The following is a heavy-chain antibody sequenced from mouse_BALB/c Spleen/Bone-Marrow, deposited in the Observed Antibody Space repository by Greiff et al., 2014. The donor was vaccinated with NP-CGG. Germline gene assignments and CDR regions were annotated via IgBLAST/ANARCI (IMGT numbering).Heavy chain of an antibody. CDR1: GYTFTEFI. CDR2: FYPGSDSI. Sequence: QVQLQQPGAGLVKPGASVKLSCKASGYTFTEFIIHWVKQGSGQGLEWIGWFYPGSDSIKYNEKFKDEATLTADISSSTVYMELSRLTSEDSAVYFCARHLYYFDYWGQGTTPTVSS. V-gene: IGHV1-62-2*01. J-gene: IGHJ2*01. CDR3: ARHLYYFDY.